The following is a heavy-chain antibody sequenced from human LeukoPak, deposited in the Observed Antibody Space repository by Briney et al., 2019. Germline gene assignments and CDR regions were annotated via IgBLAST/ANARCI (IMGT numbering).Heavy chain of an antibody. Sequence: ASVKVSCKASGGTFSSYAISWVRQAPGQGLEWMGGIIPIFGTANYAQKFQGRVTITTDESTSTAYMELSRLRSDDTAVYYCASSGYCSGGSCYSAYYYYYYMDVWGKGTTVTVSS. CDR2: IIPIFGTA. V-gene: IGHV1-69*05. J-gene: IGHJ6*03. CDR3: ASSGYCSGGSCYSAYYYYYYMDV. CDR1: GGTFSSYA. D-gene: IGHD2-15*01.